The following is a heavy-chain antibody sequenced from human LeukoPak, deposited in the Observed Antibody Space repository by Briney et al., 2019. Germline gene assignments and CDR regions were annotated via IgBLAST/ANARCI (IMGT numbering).Heavy chain of an antibody. J-gene: IGHJ4*02. CDR1: GYSISSGYY. V-gene: IGHV4-38-2*02. CDR2: IYHSGST. D-gene: IGHD1-26*01. CDR3: ARWDFGGATIRHFGY. Sequence: SETLSLTCTVSGYSISSGYYWGWIRQPPGKGLEWIGSIYHSGSTYYNPSLKSRVTISVDTSKNQFSLKLSSVTAADTAVYYCARWDFGGATIRHFGYWGQGTLVTVSS.